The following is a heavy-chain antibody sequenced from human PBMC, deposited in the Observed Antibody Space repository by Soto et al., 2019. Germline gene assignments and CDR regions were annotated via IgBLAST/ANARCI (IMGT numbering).Heavy chain of an antibody. V-gene: IGHV3-21*01. D-gene: IGHD2-2*01. CDR1: GFTFSSYS. J-gene: IGHJ5*02. CDR3: ERDATRLVQAGVWFDT. Sequence: PGGSLRLSCAASGFTFSSYSMNWVRQAPGKGLEWVSSISSSSSYIYYADSVKGRFTISRDNAKNSLYLQMNSLRAEDTAVYYCERDATRLVQAGVWFDTWGQGTLVTVSS. CDR2: ISSSSSYI.